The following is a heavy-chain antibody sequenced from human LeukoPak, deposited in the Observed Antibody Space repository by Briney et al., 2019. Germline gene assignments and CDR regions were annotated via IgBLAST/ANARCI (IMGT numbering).Heavy chain of an antibody. J-gene: IGHJ4*02. CDR3: ARDLGSGEYDY. Sequence: SETLPLTCTVSGGSISRHYWSWIRQPPGKGLEWIGYISNRGTPTYNPSLKSRVTISVDTSKNQFSLKLSSVTAANTAVYYCARDLGSGEYDYWGQGTLVTVSS. D-gene: IGHD3-10*01. CDR1: GGSISRHY. V-gene: IGHV4-59*11. CDR2: ISNRGTP.